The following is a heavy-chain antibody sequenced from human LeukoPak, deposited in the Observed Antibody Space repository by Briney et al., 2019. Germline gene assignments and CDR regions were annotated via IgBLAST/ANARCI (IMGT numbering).Heavy chain of an antibody. V-gene: IGHV1-2*02. CDR1: GYTFTGYY. CDR3: ARDRVFGVVFGRFDP. D-gene: IGHD3-3*01. J-gene: IGHJ5*02. CDR2: INPNSGGT. Sequence: ASVKVSCKASGYTFTGYYLHWVRQAPVQGLEWMGWINPNSGGTSYAQKFQGRVSMTRDTSISTVYMELSGLRSDDTAIYYCARDRVFGVVFGRFDPWGQGTLVTVST.